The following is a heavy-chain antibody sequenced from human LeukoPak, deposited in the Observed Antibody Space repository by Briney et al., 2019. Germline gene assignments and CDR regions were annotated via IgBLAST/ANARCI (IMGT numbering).Heavy chain of an antibody. CDR2: IYYSGST. CDR1: GGSVGSGSYY. J-gene: IGHJ4*02. CDR3: AREQTSYYDILTGYRYLDY. D-gene: IGHD3-9*01. Sequence: SETLSLTCTVSGGSVGSGSYYWSWIRQPPGKGLEWIGYIYYSGSTNYNPSLKSRVTISVDTSKNQFSLKLSSVTAADTAVYYCAREQTSYYDILTGYRYLDYWGQGTLVTVSS. V-gene: IGHV4-61*01.